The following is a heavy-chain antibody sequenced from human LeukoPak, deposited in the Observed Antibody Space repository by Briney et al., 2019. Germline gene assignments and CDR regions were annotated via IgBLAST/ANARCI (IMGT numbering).Heavy chain of an antibody. D-gene: IGHD4-23*01. V-gene: IGHV1-69*05. CDR1: GGTFSSYA. J-gene: IGHJ4*02. CDR2: IIPIFGTA. CDR3: ARAMPMVVTLPGKYYFDY. Sequence: SVKVSCKASGGTFSSYAISWVRQAPGHGLEWMGGIIPIFGTANYAQKFQGRVTITTDESTSTAYMELSSLRSEDTAVYYCARAMPMVVTLPGKYYFDYWGQGTLVTVSS.